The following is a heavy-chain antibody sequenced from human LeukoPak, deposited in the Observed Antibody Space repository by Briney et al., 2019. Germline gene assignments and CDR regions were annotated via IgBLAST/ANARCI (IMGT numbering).Heavy chain of an antibody. J-gene: IGHJ2*01. Sequence: SETLSLTCAVYGGSFSGYYWSWIRQPPGKGLEWIGEINHSGSTNYNPSLKSRVTISVDTSKNQFSLKLSSVTAADTAVYYCARHTELHFDLWGRGTLATVSS. D-gene: IGHD1-14*01. V-gene: IGHV4-34*01. CDR3: ARHTELHFDL. CDR2: INHSGST. CDR1: GGSFSGYY.